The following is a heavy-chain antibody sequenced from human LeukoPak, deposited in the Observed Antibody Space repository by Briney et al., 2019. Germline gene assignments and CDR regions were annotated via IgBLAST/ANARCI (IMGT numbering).Heavy chain of an antibody. Sequence: ASVKVSCKASENTFTNFEFNWVRQATGQGLEWMGWMNPNSGETGYAQDFQGRVTMTRDTSISTAYMELSSLRSEDTAMYYCARGLDHYDTSDYPILRHWGQGTLVTASS. CDR1: ENTFTNFE. CDR3: ARGLDHYDTSDYPILRH. D-gene: IGHD3-22*01. V-gene: IGHV1-8*01. J-gene: IGHJ4*02. CDR2: MNPNSGET.